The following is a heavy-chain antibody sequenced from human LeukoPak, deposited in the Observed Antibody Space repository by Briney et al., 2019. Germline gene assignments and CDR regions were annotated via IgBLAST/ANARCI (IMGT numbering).Heavy chain of an antibody. V-gene: IGHV3-30*03. CDR3: ARQWLRFHAFDI. CDR1: GFTFGSYG. CDR2: ISYDGSNK. J-gene: IGHJ3*02. Sequence: PGRSLRLSCAASGFTFGSYGMHWVRQAPGKGLEWVAVISYDGSNKYYADPVKGRFTISRDNSKNTLYLQMNSLRAEDTAVYYCARQWLRFHAFDIWGQGTMVTVSS. D-gene: IGHD5-12*01.